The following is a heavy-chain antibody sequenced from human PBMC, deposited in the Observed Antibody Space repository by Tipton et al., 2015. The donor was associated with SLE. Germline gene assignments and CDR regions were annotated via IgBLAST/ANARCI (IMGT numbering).Heavy chain of an antibody. D-gene: IGHD6-6*01. CDR2: IYYSGST. CDR1: GGSISSYY. CDR3: ARLIAARLPFDY. Sequence: LRLSCTVSGGSISSYYWSWIRQPPGKGLEWIGYIYYSGSTNYNPTLKSRVTISVDTSKNQFSQKLRSVTAADTAVYYCARLIAARLPFDYWGQGTLVTVSS. J-gene: IGHJ4*02. V-gene: IGHV4-59*12.